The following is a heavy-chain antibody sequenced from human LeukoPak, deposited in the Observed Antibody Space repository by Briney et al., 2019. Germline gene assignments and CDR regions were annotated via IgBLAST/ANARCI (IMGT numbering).Heavy chain of an antibody. CDR1: GGSFSGYY. CDR3: ARGRVSLDP. Sequence: SETLSLTCAVYGGSFSGYYWSWIRQPPGKGLEWIGEINHSRSTNYNPSLKSRVTISVDTSKNQFSLKLSSVTAADTAVYYCARGRVSLDPWGQGTLVTVSS. J-gene: IGHJ5*02. V-gene: IGHV4-34*01. CDR2: INHSRST.